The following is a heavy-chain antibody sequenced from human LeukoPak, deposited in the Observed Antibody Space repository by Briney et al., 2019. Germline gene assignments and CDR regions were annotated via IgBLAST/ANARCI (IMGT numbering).Heavy chain of an antibody. CDR3: ARGLRLYSGYDFLRY. CDR1: GGSISGGGYY. Sequence: SQTLSLTCTVSGGSISGGGYYWSWIRQRPGKGLEWIGYIDYSGTTYHNPSLKSRVTISVDTSKNQFSLKLSSVTAADTAVYYCARGLRLYSGYDFLRYWGQGTLVTVSS. CDR2: IDYSGTT. D-gene: IGHD5-12*01. J-gene: IGHJ4*02. V-gene: IGHV4-31*03.